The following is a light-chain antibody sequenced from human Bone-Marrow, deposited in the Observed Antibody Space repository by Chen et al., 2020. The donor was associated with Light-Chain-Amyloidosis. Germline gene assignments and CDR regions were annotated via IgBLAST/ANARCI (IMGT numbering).Light chain of an antibody. Sequence: SYEQTQPPSVPVSPGQTARITCSGADLPTKYAHWYQQKPGQAPVLVIHRDTERPSGISERFSGSSSETTATLTISGVQAEDEADYHCQSADSSGTYEVIFGGGTKLTVL. J-gene: IGLJ2*01. CDR2: RDT. V-gene: IGLV3-25*03. CDR3: QSADSSGTYEVI. CDR1: DLPTKY.